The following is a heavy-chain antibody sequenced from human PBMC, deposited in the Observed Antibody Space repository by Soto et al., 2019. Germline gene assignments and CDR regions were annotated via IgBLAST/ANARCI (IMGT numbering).Heavy chain of an antibody. V-gene: IGHV3-11*01. J-gene: IGHJ6*03. CDR1: GFKVTDYY. CDR3: ARGEDVFLYYYMDV. D-gene: IGHD3-10*02. CDR2: ISRSGNTI. Sequence: QAQLVESGGGLVKPGGSLTLSCAVSGFKVTDYYMSWIRQAPGKGLDRVAMISRSGNTIHYADSVNGRFTISKDNAKNSLYLQMTSLSPEDTAVYYCARGEDVFLYYYMDVWGKGTTVIVSS.